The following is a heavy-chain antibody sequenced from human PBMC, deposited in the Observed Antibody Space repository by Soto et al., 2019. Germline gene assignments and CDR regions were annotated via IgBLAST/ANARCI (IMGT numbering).Heavy chain of an antibody. CDR3: ASLGDSTMIVVVNY. J-gene: IGHJ4*02. CDR2: IIPIFGTA. D-gene: IGHD3-22*01. Sequence: SVKVSCKASGGTFSSYAISWVRQAPGQGLEWMGGIIPIFGTANYAQQFQGRVTITADESTSTAYMELSSLRSEDTADYYCASLGDSTMIVVVNYWGQGTLVTVSS. V-gene: IGHV1-69*13. CDR1: GGTFSSYA.